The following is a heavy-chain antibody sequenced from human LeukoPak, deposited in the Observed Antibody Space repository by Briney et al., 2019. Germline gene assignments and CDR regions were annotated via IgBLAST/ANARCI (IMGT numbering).Heavy chain of an antibody. Sequence: ASVKVSCKASGYTFTSYAMNWVRQAPGQGLEWMGWINTNTGNPTYAQGFTGRFVFSLDTSVSTAYLQISSLKAEDTAVYYRASFRGVIMETPFYYMDVWGKGTTVTVSS. CDR3: ASFRGVIMETPFYYMDV. CDR2: INTNTGNP. D-gene: IGHD3-10*01. V-gene: IGHV7-4-1*02. CDR1: GYTFTSYA. J-gene: IGHJ6*03.